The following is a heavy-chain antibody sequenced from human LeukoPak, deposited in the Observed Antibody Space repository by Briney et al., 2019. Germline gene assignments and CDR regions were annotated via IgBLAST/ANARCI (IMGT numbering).Heavy chain of an antibody. J-gene: IGHJ4*02. CDR2: ISYDGSNK. CDR1: GFTFSSYG. CDR3: AKDHYYGSGSYSTFDY. V-gene: IGHV3-30*18. Sequence: GGSLRLSCAASGFTFSSYGVHWVRQAPGKGLEWVAVISYDGSNKYYADSVKGRFTISRDNSKNTLYLQMNSLRAEDTAVYYCAKDHYYGSGSYSTFDYWGQGTLVTVSS. D-gene: IGHD3-10*01.